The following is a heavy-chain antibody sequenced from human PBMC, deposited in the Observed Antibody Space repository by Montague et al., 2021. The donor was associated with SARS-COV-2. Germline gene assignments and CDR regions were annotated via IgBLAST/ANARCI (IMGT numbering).Heavy chain of an antibody. V-gene: IGHV4-39*01. D-gene: IGHD2-15*01. CDR3: ANADRCSSGSCYSPFDS. CDR2: IYYTGTT. J-gene: IGHJ4*02. Sequence: SETLSLTCSVSGGSISSSSHYWGWIRQPPGKGLEWIGNIYYTGTTYYNPSLKSRVTMSVDTSKNQFSLKLTSVTAADTAVYYCANADRCSSGSCYSPFDSWGQGSLVTVSS. CDR1: GGSISSSSHY.